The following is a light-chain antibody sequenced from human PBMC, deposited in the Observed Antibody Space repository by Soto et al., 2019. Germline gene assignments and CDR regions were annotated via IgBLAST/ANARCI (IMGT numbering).Light chain of an antibody. J-gene: IGLJ3*02. CDR1: SSDVGNYKY. V-gene: IGLV2-8*01. Sequence: QSVLTQSPSASGSPGQSVTISCTGTSSDVGNYKYVSWYQQHPGKAPKFMIYEVSKRPSGVPDRFSGSKSGNTASLTVSGLQVEDEADYYCSSYAGSNLWVFGGGTKVTVL. CDR2: EVS. CDR3: SSYAGSNLWV.